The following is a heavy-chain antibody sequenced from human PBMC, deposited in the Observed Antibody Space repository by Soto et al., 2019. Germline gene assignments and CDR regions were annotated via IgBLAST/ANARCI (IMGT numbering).Heavy chain of an antibody. V-gene: IGHV1-69*02. CDR3: ARGLNDCGDYEPAYYFDY. CDR1: GGTFSSYT. Sequence: QVQLVQSGAEVKKPGSSVKVSCKASGGTFSSYTISWVRQAPGQGLEWMGRIIPILGIANYAQKFQGRVTITADKSTSTAYMELSSLRSEDTAVYYCARGLNDCGDYEPAYYFDYWGQGTLVTVSS. CDR2: IIPILGIA. J-gene: IGHJ4*02. D-gene: IGHD4-17*01.